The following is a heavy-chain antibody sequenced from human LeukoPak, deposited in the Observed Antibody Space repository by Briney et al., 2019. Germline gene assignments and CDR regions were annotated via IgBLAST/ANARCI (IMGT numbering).Heavy chain of an antibody. CDR2: IIPIFGTA. CDR1: GGTFSSYA. D-gene: IGHD3-10*01. J-gene: IGHJ4*02. Sequence: GAPVKVSCKASGGTFSSYAISWVRQAPGQGLEWMGGIIPIFGTANYAQKFQGRVTITTDESTSTAYMELSSLRSEDTAVYYCARWDGSGSYYNDDYWGQGTLVTVSS. V-gene: IGHV1-69*05. CDR3: ARWDGSGSYYNDDY.